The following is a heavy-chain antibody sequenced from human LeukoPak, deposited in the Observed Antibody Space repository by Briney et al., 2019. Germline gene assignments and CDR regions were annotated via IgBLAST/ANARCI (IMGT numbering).Heavy chain of an antibody. D-gene: IGHD3-10*01. CDR3: ATLDRGDY. Sequence: GGSLRLSCAASGFTFSSYAMHWVRQAPGKGLEWVAVISYDGSNKYYADSVKGRFTISRDNSKNTPYLQMNSLRAEDTAVYYCATLDRGDYWGQGTLVTVSS. CDR2: ISYDGSNK. V-gene: IGHV3-30-3*01. J-gene: IGHJ4*02. CDR1: GFTFSSYA.